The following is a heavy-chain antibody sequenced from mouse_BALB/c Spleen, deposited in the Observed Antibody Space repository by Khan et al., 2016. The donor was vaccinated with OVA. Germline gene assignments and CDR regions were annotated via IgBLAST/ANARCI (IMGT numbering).Heavy chain of an antibody. V-gene: IGHV1-81*01. J-gene: IGHJ3*01. CDR1: GYTFTDYL. D-gene: IGHD3-2*02. Sequence: QVRLQQSGPELVKPGASVKMSCKASGYTFTDYLITWVKQRTGQGLEWIGEVYPGSGYTYYNEKFKGKATLTSDKSSNTAYMQRSSLTSEDSAVYFCARAGYGGLAYWGQGTLVTVSA. CDR2: VYPGSGYT. CDR3: ARAGYGGLAY.